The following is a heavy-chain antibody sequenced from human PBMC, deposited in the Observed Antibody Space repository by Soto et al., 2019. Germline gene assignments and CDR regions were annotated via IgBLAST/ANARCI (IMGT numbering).Heavy chain of an antibody. CDR2: ITYDGSNK. CDR1: GFNFDNYG. CDR3: AKDRVGGTFYTPLGF. Sequence: GGSLRLSCQASGFNFDNYGMHWVRQAPGRGLEWVAVITYDGSNKYYADSVKGRFTISRDNSKNTLSLHLNTLKPEDTAVYHCAKDRVGGTFYTPLGFWGQGTLVTVSS. V-gene: IGHV3-30*18. J-gene: IGHJ4*02. D-gene: IGHD6-19*01.